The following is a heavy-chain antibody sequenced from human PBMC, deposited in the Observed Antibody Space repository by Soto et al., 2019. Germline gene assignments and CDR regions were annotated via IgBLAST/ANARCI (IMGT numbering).Heavy chain of an antibody. D-gene: IGHD6-19*01. Sequence: EVQLLESGGGLIQPGGSLRLSCAASGFTFSSYAMSWVRQAPGKGLEWVSAISGSGGSTYYADSVKGRFTISRDNSKNTLYLQMNSLRAEDTAVYYCANAYSSGPSYDYGMDVWGQGTTVTVSS. CDR3: ANAYSSGPSYDYGMDV. CDR1: GFTFSSYA. CDR2: ISGSGGST. V-gene: IGHV3-23*01. J-gene: IGHJ6*02.